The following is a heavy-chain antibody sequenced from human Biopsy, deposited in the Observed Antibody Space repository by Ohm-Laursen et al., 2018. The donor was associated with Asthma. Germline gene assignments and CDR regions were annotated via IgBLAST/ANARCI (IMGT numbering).Heavy chain of an antibody. Sequence: SLRLSCAASGFTFSSYAMHWVRQAPGKGLEWVAVISYDGSNKYYADSVKGRFTISRDNSKNTLYLQMNSLRAEDTAVYYCASQSSGAKFWNGLFHFEYWGQGTLVTVSP. CDR2: ISYDGSNK. D-gene: IGHD3-3*01. CDR3: ASQSSGAKFWNGLFHFEY. J-gene: IGHJ4*02. V-gene: IGHV3-30-3*01. CDR1: GFTFSSYA.